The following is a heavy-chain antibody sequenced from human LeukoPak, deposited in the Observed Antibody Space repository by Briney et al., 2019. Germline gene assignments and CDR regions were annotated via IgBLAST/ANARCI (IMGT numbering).Heavy chain of an antibody. Sequence: GGSLRLSCAASGFTFSSYGMHCVRQAPGKGLEWVAVISYDGSNKYYADSVKGRFTISRDNSKNTLYLQMNSLRAEDTAVYYCAKDLGGSYPFAFDYWGQGTLVTVSS. CDR1: GFTFSSYG. V-gene: IGHV3-30*18. CDR2: ISYDGSNK. J-gene: IGHJ4*02. CDR3: AKDLGGSYPFAFDY. D-gene: IGHD3-16*01.